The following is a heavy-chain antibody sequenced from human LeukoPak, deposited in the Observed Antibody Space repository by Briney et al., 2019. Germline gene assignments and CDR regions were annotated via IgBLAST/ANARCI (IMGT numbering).Heavy chain of an antibody. J-gene: IGHJ4*02. D-gene: IGHD6-6*01. CDR3: ARDMGGMAARPIDY. Sequence: PGGSLRLSCAASGFTFSSYSMNWVRQAPGKGLEWVSSISSSSSYIYYADSVRGRFTISRDNAKNSLYLQMNSLRAEDTAVYFCARDMGGMAARPIDYWGQGTLVTVSS. CDR1: GFTFSSYS. V-gene: IGHV3-21*01. CDR2: ISSSSSYI.